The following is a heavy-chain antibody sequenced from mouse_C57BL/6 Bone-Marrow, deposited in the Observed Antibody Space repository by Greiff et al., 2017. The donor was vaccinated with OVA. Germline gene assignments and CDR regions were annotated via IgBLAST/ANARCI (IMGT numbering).Heavy chain of an antibody. J-gene: IGHJ4*01. CDR3: ARQIRRAMDY. Sequence: VQLQESGAELVKPGASVKMSCKASGYTFTSYWITWVKQRPGQGLEWIGDIYPGSGSTNYNEKFKSKATRTVDTSSSTAYMQLSSLTSEDSAVYYCARQIRRAMDYWGQGTSVTVSS. CDR2: IYPGSGST. D-gene: IGHD2-12*01. CDR1: GYTFTSYW. V-gene: IGHV1-55*01.